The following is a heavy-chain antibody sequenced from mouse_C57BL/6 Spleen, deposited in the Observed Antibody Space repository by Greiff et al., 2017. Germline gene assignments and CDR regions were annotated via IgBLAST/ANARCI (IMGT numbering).Heavy chain of an antibody. Sequence: VQLQQSGPELVKPGASVKISCKASGYAFSSSWMNWVKQRPGKGLEWIGRIYPGDGDTNYNGKFKGKATLTADKSSSTAYMQLSSLTSEDSAVYFCERGYCYGSSPSFDYWGQGTTLTVSS. CDR2: IYPGDGDT. J-gene: IGHJ2*01. CDR3: ERGYCYGSSPSFDY. D-gene: IGHD1-1*01. CDR1: GYAFSSSW. V-gene: IGHV1-82*01.